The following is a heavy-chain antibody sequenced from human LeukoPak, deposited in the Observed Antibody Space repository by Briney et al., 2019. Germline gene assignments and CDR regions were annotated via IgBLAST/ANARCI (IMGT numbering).Heavy chain of an antibody. CDR2: INHSGST. J-gene: IGHJ6*02. V-gene: IGHV4-34*01. CDR3: ARFLSGSGSRSRRYYGMDV. CDR1: GGSFSSYY. Sequence: PSETLSLTCAVYGGSFSSYYWSWTRQPPGKGLEWIGEINHSGSTNYNPSIKSRVTISADTTKNQFSLKLSSVPAADTSVYYCARFLSGSGSRSRRYYGMDVWGQGTTVTVSS. D-gene: IGHD3-10*01.